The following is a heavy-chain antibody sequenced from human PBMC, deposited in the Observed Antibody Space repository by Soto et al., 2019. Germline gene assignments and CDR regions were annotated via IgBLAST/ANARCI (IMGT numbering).Heavy chain of an antibody. J-gene: IGHJ6*02. CDR2: INPNSGGT. CDR3: ARDRAARPYYYYGMDV. D-gene: IGHD6-6*01. Sequence: GASVKVSCKASGYTFTGYYMHWVRQAPGQGLEWMGWINPNSGGTNYAQKFQGWVTMTRDTSISTAYMELSRLRSDDTAVYYCARDRAARPYYYYGMDVWGQGTTVTVSS. V-gene: IGHV1-2*04. CDR1: GYTFTGYY.